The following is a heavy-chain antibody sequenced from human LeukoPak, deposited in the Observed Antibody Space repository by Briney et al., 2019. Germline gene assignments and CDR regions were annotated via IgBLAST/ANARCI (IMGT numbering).Heavy chain of an antibody. CDR2: SRDKGNSYTT. D-gene: IGHD3-10*01. CDR1: GFTFSDHY. V-gene: IGHV3-72*01. Sequence: GGSLRLSCAASGFTFSDHYIDWVRQAPGGGLEWVGRSRDKGNSYTTAYAASVRGRFTISRDDSKNSLYLQMNSLKIEDTAVYYCTKLARAPRDFDYWGQGTLVTVSS. CDR3: TKLARAPRDFDY. J-gene: IGHJ4*01.